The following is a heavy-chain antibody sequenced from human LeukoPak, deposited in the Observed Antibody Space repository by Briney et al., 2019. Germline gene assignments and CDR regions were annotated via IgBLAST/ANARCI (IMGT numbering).Heavy chain of an antibody. D-gene: IGHD3-16*02. V-gene: IGHV1-46*01. CDR1: GYTFTSYY. CDR3: ARGSFTPQLGGLSFDY. J-gene: IGHJ4*02. Sequence: GASVKVSCKASGYTFTSYYMHWVRQAPGQGLEWMGIINPSGGSTSYAQKFQGRATMTRDTSTSTVYMELSSLRSEDTAVYYCARGSFTPQLGGLSFDYWGQGTLVTVSS. CDR2: INPSGGST.